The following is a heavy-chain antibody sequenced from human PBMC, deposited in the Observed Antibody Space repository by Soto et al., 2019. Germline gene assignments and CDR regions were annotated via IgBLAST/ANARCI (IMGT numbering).Heavy chain of an antibody. CDR1: GFTFSSYD. CDR2: IGTAGDT. CDR3: ARYGYSHGAFDI. J-gene: IGHJ3*02. V-gene: IGHV3-13*04. D-gene: IGHD1-1*01. Sequence: EVQLVEPGGGLVQPGGSLRLSCAASGFTFSSYDMHWVRQATGKGLEWVSAIGTAGDTYYPGSVKGRFTISRENTKNSLYLQMNSLRAGDTAVYYCARYGYSHGAFDIWGQGTMVTVSS.